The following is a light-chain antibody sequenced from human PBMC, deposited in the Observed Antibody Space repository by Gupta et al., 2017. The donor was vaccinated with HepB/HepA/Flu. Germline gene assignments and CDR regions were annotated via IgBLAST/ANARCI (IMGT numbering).Light chain of an antibody. Sequence: DIQMTQSPSSLSASGGDRVTITCRASQSIARYVNWYQQKPGKAPKPLIYAASSLQGGVPSRFSGSGSGTDFSLTISSLQPEDFAAYYCQQTDSIPWTFGQGTKVEVK. CDR3: QQTDSIPWT. J-gene: IGKJ1*01. CDR2: AAS. V-gene: IGKV1-39*01. CDR1: QSIARY.